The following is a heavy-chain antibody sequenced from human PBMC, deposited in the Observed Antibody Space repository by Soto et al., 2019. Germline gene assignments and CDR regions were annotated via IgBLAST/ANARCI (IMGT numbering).Heavy chain of an antibody. CDR2: IIPIFGTA. D-gene: IGHD4-17*01. CDR3: ASEEGEDYGDYDYYGMDV. CDR1: GGTFSSYA. V-gene: IGHV1-69*12. J-gene: IGHJ6*02. Sequence: QVQLVQSGAEVKKPGSSVKVSCKASGGTFSSYAISWVRQAPGQGLEWMGGIIPIFGTANYAQKFQGRVTLTADESTSTAYMELSSLRSEDTAVYYCASEEGEDYGDYDYYGMDVWGQGPTVTVSS.